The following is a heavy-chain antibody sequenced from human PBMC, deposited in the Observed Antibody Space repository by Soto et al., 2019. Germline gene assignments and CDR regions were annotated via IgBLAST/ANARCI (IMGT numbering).Heavy chain of an antibody. CDR1: GLIFSDYN. J-gene: IGHJ4*02. CDR3: ARGHNSLNLFES. V-gene: IGHV3-48*02. D-gene: IGHD1-26*01. CDR2: ISSSGSVI. Sequence: EVHLVESGGGLVQPGGSLRLSCAASGLIFSDYNMNWVRQAPGKGPEWVSYISSSGSVIYYADSVRGRFIITRDDAKNSLYLHMNSLRDDDTAVYYCARGHNSLNLFESWGQGTLVTVSS.